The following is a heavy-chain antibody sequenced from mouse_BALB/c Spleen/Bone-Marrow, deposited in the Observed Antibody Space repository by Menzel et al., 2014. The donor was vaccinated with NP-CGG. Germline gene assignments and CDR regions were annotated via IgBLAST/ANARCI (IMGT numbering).Heavy chain of an antibody. J-gene: IGHJ4*01. Sequence: EVQLQQSGPELVKPGASVKMSCKASGYTFTSYVMHWVKQKPGQGLEWIGYINPYNDGTKYNEKFKGKATLTSDKSSSTAYMELSSLTSEVSAVYYRASHNWDYAMDYWGQGTSVTVSS. V-gene: IGHV1-14*01. CDR1: GYTFTSYV. CDR3: ASHNWDYAMDY. CDR2: INPYNDGT. D-gene: IGHD4-1*02.